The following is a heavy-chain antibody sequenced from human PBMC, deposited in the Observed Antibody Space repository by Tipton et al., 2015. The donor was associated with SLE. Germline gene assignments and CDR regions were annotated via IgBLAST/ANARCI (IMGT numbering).Heavy chain of an antibody. CDR2: IRYDAYNA. CDR1: GFTSNTYG. D-gene: IGHD6-19*01. CDR3: AKDYSSGWLTYFDY. V-gene: IGHV3-30*02. Sequence: SPRLSCVASGFTSNTYGMHWLRQAPGKGPEWVAFIRYDAYNAHYADSVKGRFTVSRDNSKDTLYLQMDNLRVEDTAVYYCAKDYSSGWLTYFDYWGQGTLVTVSS. J-gene: IGHJ4*02.